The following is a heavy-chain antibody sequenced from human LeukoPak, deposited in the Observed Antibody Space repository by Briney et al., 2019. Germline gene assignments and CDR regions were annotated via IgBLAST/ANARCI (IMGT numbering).Heavy chain of an antibody. CDR3: ARDPGDIVVVPGWFDP. Sequence: PSETLSLTCTVSGGSISSYYWSWIRQPAGKGLEWIGRIYTSGSTNYNPSLKSRVTMSVDTSKNQFSLKLSSVTAADTAVYYCARDPGDIVVVPGWFDPWGQGTLVTVSS. CDR1: GGSISSYY. J-gene: IGHJ5*02. V-gene: IGHV4-4*07. D-gene: IGHD2-2*01. CDR2: IYTSGST.